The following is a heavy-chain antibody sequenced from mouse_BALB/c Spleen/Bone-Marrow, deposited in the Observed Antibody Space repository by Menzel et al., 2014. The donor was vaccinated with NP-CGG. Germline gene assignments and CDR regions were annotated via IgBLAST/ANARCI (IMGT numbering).Heavy chain of an antibody. J-gene: IGHJ2*01. CDR3: ARINGYDY. V-gene: IGHV1S81*02. Sequence: QVQLQQPGAELVKPGASVKLSCKASGYTFTSYWMHWVKQRPGQGLEWIGEMDPNTRRTDYNKKFKSQVSLTVDKSSSTAYMHLSSLTSEDSAVYYCARINGYDYWGQGTTLTVSS. CDR2: MDPNTRRT. CDR1: GYTFTSYW. D-gene: IGHD2-2*01.